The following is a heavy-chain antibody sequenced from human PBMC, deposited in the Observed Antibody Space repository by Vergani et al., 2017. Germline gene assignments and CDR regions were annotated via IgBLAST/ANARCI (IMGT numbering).Heavy chain of an antibody. D-gene: IGHD1-1*01. CDR3: ATKSCGTPGCQIGYFRE. Sequence: QVHLVESGGGVVQPGRSLRLSCVVSGFTSSYYGMHWVRQAPGKGLESGAVISYDGTQKYYADSVKGRVTISRDNSKSTLYLQMNSLRTEDTAVYYCATKSCGTPGCQIGYFREWVQGTLVTVSS. CDR2: ISYDGTQK. CDR1: GFTSSYYG. J-gene: IGHJ1*01. V-gene: IGHV3-30*03.